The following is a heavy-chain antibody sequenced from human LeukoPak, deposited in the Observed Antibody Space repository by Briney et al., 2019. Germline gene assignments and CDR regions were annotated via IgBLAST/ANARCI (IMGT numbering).Heavy chain of an antibody. D-gene: IGHD3-3*01. V-gene: IGHV3-30*03. Sequence: PGGSLRLSCRASRFSFSDYDMHWVRQAPGKGLEWVAVISSDGSRKHYGDSVKGRFTISRDNAKNSLYLQMNSLRAEDTAVYYCARDGAGYDFWSGYFGYWGQGTLVTVSS. J-gene: IGHJ4*02. CDR1: RFSFSDYD. CDR3: ARDGAGYDFWSGYFGY. CDR2: ISSDGSRK.